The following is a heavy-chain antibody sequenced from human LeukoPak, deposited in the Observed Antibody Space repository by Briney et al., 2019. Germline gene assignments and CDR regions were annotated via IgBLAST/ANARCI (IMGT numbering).Heavy chain of an antibody. D-gene: IGHD6-13*01. CDR1: GGSISSSSYY. J-gene: IGHJ4*02. Sequence: KPSETLSLTCTVSGGSISSSSYYWGWIRQPPGKGLEWIGSIYYSGSTYYNPSLKSRVTISVDTSKNQFSLKLSSVTAADTAVYYCARDLEYSSSWYEDGGLDYWGQGTLVTVSS. V-gene: IGHV4-39*07. CDR3: ARDLEYSSSWYEDGGLDY. CDR2: IYYSGST.